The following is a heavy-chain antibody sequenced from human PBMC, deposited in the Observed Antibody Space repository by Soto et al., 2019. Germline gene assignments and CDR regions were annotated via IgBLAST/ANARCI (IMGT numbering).Heavy chain of an antibody. CDR1: GGTFSSYT. Sequence: ASVKVSCKASGGTFSSYTISWVRQAPGQGLEWMGRIIPILGIANYAQKFQGRVTITADKSTSTAYMELSSLRSEDTAVYYCARGGYSSSHYFDYWGQGTLVTVSS. J-gene: IGHJ4*02. CDR3: ARGGYSSSHYFDY. V-gene: IGHV1-69*02. D-gene: IGHD6-6*01. CDR2: IIPILGIA.